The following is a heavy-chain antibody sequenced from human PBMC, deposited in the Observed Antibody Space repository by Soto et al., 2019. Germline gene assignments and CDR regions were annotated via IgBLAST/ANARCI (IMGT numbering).Heavy chain of an antibody. CDR3: ARLFRSTSPNPERFDY. J-gene: IGHJ4*02. D-gene: IGHD2-2*01. CDR2: IFYSGTT. V-gene: IGHV4-39*01. Sequence: SETLSLTCTVSGGSISSYYWGWIRQPPGKGLEWIGSIFYSGTTYYNPSLKSRVTISVDTSKNQFSLKLSSVTAADTAVYYCARLFRSTSPNPERFDYWGQGTLVTVSS. CDR1: GGSISSYY.